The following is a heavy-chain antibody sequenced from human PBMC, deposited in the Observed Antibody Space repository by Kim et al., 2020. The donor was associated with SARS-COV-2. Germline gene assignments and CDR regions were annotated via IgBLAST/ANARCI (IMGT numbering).Heavy chain of an antibody. V-gene: IGHV3-23*01. CDR3: AKNHHVGGGYNWFDP. J-gene: IGHJ5*02. CDR1: GFTFSNYD. Sequence: GGSLRLSCAASGFASGFTFSNYDMTWVRQTPGKGLEWVSIISGSGSGTFYSDSVKGRFTISRDNSKNTLYLQMNSLRVEDTAVYYCAKNHHVGGGYNWFDPWGQGTLVTVSS. CDR2: ISGSGSGT. D-gene: IGHD3-16*01.